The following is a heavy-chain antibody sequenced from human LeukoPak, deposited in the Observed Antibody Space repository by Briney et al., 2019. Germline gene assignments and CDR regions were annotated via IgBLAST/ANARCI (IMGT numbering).Heavy chain of an antibody. CDR3: ARDMYYYDSSGYSPFDY. D-gene: IGHD3-22*01. V-gene: IGHV3-66*01. J-gene: IGHJ4*02. CDR2: IYSGGST. Sequence: GGSLRLSCAASGFTVSSNYMSWVRQAPGKGLEWVSAIYSGGSTYYADSVKGRFTISRDNSKNTLYLQMNSLRAEDTAVYYCARDMYYYDSSGYSPFDYWGQGTLVTVSS. CDR1: GFTVSSNY.